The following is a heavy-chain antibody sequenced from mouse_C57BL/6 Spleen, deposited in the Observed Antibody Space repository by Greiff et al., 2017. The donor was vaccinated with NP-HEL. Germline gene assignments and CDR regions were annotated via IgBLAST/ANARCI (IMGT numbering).Heavy chain of an antibody. J-gene: IGHJ4*01. V-gene: IGHV14-3*01. Sequence: EVQLQQSVAELVRPGASVKLSCTASGFNIKNTYMHWVKQRPEQGLEWIGRIDPANGNTKYAPKFQGKATITADTSSNTAYLQLSSLTSEETAIYYCARMIYYGSSFHYYAMDYWGQGTSVTVSS. CDR2: IDPANGNT. D-gene: IGHD1-1*01. CDR3: ARMIYYGSSFHYYAMDY. CDR1: GFNIKNTY.